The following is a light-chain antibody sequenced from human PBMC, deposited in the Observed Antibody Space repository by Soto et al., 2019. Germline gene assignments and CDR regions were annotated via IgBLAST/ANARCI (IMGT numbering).Light chain of an antibody. Sequence: DIQMTQSPSSLSASVGDIVTITCRASQGMSNYLAWYQQKPGKVPKLLIYAASTLQSGVPSRFSGSGSGTDFTLTISSLQPEDVATYYCQKYNSAPRTFGQGTKVEIK. V-gene: IGKV1-27*01. CDR2: AAS. J-gene: IGKJ1*01. CDR1: QGMSNY. CDR3: QKYNSAPRT.